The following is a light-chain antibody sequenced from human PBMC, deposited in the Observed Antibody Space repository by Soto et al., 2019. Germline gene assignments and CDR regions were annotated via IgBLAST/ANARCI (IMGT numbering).Light chain of an antibody. V-gene: IGKV1-39*01. J-gene: IGKJ1*01. CDR3: QQSYSTLRT. CDR2: AAS. CDR1: QSITNY. Sequence: DIQMTQSPSSLSASVGDRVTITCRASQSITNYLNWYQQKPGKAPKLLIYAASNLQSGVPSRFSGSASGTDFTLTISSLQPEDFATYYCQQSYSTLRTFGQGTKVEIK.